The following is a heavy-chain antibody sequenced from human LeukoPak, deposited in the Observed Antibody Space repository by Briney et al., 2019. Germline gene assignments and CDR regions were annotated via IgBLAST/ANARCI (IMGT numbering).Heavy chain of an antibody. D-gene: IGHD3-22*01. J-gene: IGHJ3*02. CDR2: IIPILGIA. CDR3: ARRGEIYYYDSSGYFAFDI. Sequence: ASVKVSCKASGYTFTSYAISWVRQAPGQGLEWMGRIIPILGIANYAQKFQGRVTITADKSTSTAYMELSSLRSEDTAVYYCARRGEIYYYDSSGYFAFDIWGQGTMVTVSS. V-gene: IGHV1-69*04. CDR1: GYTFTSYA.